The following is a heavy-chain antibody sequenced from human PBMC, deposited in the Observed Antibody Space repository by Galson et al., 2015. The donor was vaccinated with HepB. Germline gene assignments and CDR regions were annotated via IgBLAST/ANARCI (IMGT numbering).Heavy chain of an antibody. V-gene: IGHV3-11*01. J-gene: IGHJ4*02. Sequence: SLRLSCAASGFTFSDYYMSWIRQAPGKGLEWVSYISSSGSTIYYADSVKGRFTISRDNAKNSLYLQMNSLRAEDTAVYYCARCYYDSSVYYYDFDYWGQGTLVTVSS. D-gene: IGHD3-22*01. CDR1: GFTFSDYY. CDR2: ISSSGSTI. CDR3: ARCYYDSSVYYYDFDY.